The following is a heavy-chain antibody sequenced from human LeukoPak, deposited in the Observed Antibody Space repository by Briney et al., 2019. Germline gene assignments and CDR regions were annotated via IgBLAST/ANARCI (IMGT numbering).Heavy chain of an antibody. Sequence: PGRSLRLSCAASGFTFSSYGMHWVRQAPGKGLEWVAVIWYDGSNKYCADSVKGRFTISRDNSKNTLYLQMNSLRAEDTAVYYCAREEYQLKRYFDYWGQGTLVTVSS. CDR3: AREEYQLKRYFDY. V-gene: IGHV3-33*01. J-gene: IGHJ4*02. CDR2: IWYDGSNK. CDR1: GFTFSSYG. D-gene: IGHD2-2*01.